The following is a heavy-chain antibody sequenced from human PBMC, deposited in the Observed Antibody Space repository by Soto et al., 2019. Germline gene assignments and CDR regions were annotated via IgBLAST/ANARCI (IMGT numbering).Heavy chain of an antibody. CDR3: AREVSGYDSSGHDY. D-gene: IGHD3-22*01. CDR1: GYSISSGYY. CDR2: IYHSGST. V-gene: IGHV4-38-2*02. Sequence: PSETLSLTCAVSGYSISSGYYWGWIRQPPGKGLEWIGSIYHSGSTYYNPSLKSRVTISVDTSKNQFSPTLSSVTAADTAVYYCAREVSGYDSSGHDYWSQGTLVTVSS. J-gene: IGHJ4*02.